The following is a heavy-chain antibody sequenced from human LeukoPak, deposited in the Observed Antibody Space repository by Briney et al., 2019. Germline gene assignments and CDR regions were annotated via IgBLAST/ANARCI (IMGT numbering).Heavy chain of an antibody. CDR3: ARGPSPRWDCTNGVCYTPGYYYYYMDV. V-gene: IGHV3-43D*03. Sequence: GGSLRLSCAASGFTFDDCAMHWVRQAPGKGLEWVSLITYDGSRTNYADSVKGRFTISRDNTKNSLYLQMNSLRAEDTAVYYCARGPSPRWDCTNGVCYTPGYYYYYMDVWGKGTTVTVSS. J-gene: IGHJ6*03. CDR2: ITYDGSRT. D-gene: IGHD2-8*01. CDR1: GFTFDDCA.